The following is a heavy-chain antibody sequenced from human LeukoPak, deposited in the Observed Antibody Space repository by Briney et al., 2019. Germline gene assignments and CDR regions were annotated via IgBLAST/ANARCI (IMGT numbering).Heavy chain of an antibody. CDR1: GYSISSGYY. Sequence: PSETLSLTCTVSGYSISSGYYWGWIRQPPGKGLEWIGSIYHSGSTYYNPSLKSRVTISVDTSKNQFSLKLSSVTAADTAVYYCASVTSDEYYYYYMDVWGKGTTVTVSS. D-gene: IGHD2-2*01. CDR2: IYHSGST. V-gene: IGHV4-38-2*02. J-gene: IGHJ6*03. CDR3: ASVTSDEYYYYYMDV.